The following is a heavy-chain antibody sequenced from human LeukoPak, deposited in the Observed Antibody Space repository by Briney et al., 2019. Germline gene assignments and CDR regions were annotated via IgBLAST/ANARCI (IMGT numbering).Heavy chain of an antibody. CDR3: PRGAALAIDY. CDR1: GGSVTSGSYY. D-gene: IGHD2-15*01. CDR2: ISTSGST. Sequence: PSETLSLTCSVSGGSVTSGSYYWSWIRQPAGKGLEWIGRISTSGSTNYNPSLKSRVTMSLDTSKNQFSLKLNSLTAADTAVYYCPRGAALAIDYWGQGALVTVSS. V-gene: IGHV4-61*02. J-gene: IGHJ4*02.